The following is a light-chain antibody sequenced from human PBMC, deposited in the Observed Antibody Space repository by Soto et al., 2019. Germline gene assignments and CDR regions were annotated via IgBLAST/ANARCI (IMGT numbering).Light chain of an antibody. CDR1: QTIGTW. CDR2: RTS. CDR3: QQYNSFPGT. V-gene: IGKV1-5*03. Sequence: DIQMTQSPSTLSASVGDRVTITCRASQTIGTWLAWYQQKPGKAPKLLISRTSTLESGVPSRFSGSGSGKEFTLTISSLQPDYFATYHCQQYNSFPGTFGQGTKVE. J-gene: IGKJ1*01.